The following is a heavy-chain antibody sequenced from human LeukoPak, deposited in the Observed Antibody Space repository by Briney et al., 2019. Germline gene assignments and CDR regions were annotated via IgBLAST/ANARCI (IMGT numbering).Heavy chain of an antibody. CDR3: ARGVPVAAFDY. CDR1: GFTFSSYG. V-gene: IGHV3-33*01. CDR2: IWYDGSNK. Sequence: GGSLTLSCAASGFTFSSYGMHWVRQAPGKGLEWVAVIWYDGSNKYYADSVKGRFTVSRDNAKNTLYLQMNSLRAEDTAVYYCARGVPVAAFDYWGQGTLVTVSS. J-gene: IGHJ4*02. D-gene: IGHD2-2*01.